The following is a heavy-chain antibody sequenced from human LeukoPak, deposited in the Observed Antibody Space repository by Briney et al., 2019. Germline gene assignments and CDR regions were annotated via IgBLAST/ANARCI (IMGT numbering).Heavy chain of an antibody. J-gene: IGHJ4*02. CDR1: GGSFSGYY. D-gene: IGHD3-22*01. V-gene: IGHV4-34*01. CDR3: ARGGGYYYDSSGLDY. CDR2: INHSGST. Sequence: SETLSLTCAVYGGSFSGYYWSWIRQPPGKGLEWIGVINHSGSTNYNPSLKSRVTISVDTSKNQFSLKLSSVTAADTAVYYCARGGGYYYDSSGLDYWGQGTLVTVSS.